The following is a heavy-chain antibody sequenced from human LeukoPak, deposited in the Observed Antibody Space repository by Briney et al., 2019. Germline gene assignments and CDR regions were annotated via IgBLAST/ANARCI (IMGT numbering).Heavy chain of an antibody. D-gene: IGHD2-2*01. CDR2: TIPIFGTA. J-gene: IGHJ4*02. V-gene: IGHV1-69*05. CDR3: ARGQLLSYYFDY. Sequence: GASVKVSCKASGGTFSSYAISWVRQAPGQGLEWMGGTIPIFGTANYAQKFQGRVTITTDESTSTAYMELSSLRSEDTAVYYCARGQLLSYYFDYWGQGTLVTVSS. CDR1: GGTFSSYA.